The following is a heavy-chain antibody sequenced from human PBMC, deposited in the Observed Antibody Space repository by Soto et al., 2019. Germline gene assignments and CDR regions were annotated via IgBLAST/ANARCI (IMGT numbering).Heavy chain of an antibody. CDR2: ISGSVGST. J-gene: IGHJ3*02. CDR3: AKDPSDYDFWSGYDAFDI. V-gene: IGHV3-23*01. D-gene: IGHD3-3*01. CDR1: GFTFSSYA. Sequence: GGSLRLSCAASGFTFSSYAMSWVRQAPGKGLEWVSAISGSVGSTYYADSVKGRFTISRDNSKNTLYLQMNSLRAEDTAVYYCAKDPSDYDFWSGYDAFDIWGQGTMVTVSS.